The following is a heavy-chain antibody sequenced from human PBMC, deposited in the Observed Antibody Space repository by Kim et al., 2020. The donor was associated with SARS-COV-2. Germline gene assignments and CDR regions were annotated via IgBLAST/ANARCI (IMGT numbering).Heavy chain of an antibody. CDR3: ARGNSRHFDF. D-gene: IGHD5-18*01. CDR2: DT. J-gene: IGHJ4*02. Sequence: DTKYSQKFQGRVTIIRDTSATTVYMQLSSLESEDTAVYYCARGNSRHFDFWGRGTLVTVSS. V-gene: IGHV1-3*01.